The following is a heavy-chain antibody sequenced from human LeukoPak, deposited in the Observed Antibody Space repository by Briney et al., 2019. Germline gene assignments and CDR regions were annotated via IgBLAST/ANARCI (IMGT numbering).Heavy chain of an antibody. CDR2: TFPGDSET. D-gene: IGHD5-24*01. CDR3: VRSPRDSYHDAFDV. Sequence: GESLKISCKGSGYTFTTYWISWVRQMPGKGREWVGITFPGDSETRYSPSFQGQVTISADKSISTAYLQWSSLQASDTAMYYCVRSPRDSYHDAFDVWGQGTMVTVSS. CDR1: GYTFTTYW. V-gene: IGHV5-51*01. J-gene: IGHJ3*01.